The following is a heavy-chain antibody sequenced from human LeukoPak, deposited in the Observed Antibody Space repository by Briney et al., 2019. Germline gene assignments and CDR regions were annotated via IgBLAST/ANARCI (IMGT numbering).Heavy chain of an antibody. D-gene: IGHD3-22*01. Sequence: SETLSLTCTVSGGSIISSYWNWIRQPPGKGLEWIGYIYSSGITNYNPSLKSRGTISIATSRNQFSLRLNSVTAADTAIYYCAGRAYYDTSGYYPASGYFDLWGRGTLVTVSS. V-gene: IGHV4-59*08. CDR1: GGSIISSY. CDR3: AGRAYYDTSGYYPASGYFDL. CDR2: IYSSGIT. J-gene: IGHJ2*01.